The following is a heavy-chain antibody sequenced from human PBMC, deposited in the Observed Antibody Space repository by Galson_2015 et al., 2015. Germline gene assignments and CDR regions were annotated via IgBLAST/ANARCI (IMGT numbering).Heavy chain of an antibody. J-gene: IGHJ3*02. Sequence: SLRLSCAASGFTFSSYSMNWVRQAPGKGLEWVSYISSGSSTIYYADSVKGRFTISRDNAKNSLYLQMNSLRDEDTAVYYCARDPPSKRLVGSAFDIWGQGTMVTVSS. D-gene: IGHD5-12*01. CDR3: ARDPPSKRLVGSAFDI. CDR1: GFTFSSYS. CDR2: ISSGSSTI. V-gene: IGHV3-48*02.